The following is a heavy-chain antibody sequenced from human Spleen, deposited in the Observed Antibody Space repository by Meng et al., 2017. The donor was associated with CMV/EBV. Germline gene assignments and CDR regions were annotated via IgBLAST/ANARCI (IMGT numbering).Heavy chain of an antibody. D-gene: IGHD2-2*01. CDR2: ISSSSSYR. Sequence: FRFRDYTMNWIRQAPGKGLEWVSSISSSSSYRYYADSVKDRFTISRDNPKNSLYLQLNSLRAEDTAVYYCARVEGVIPEAIWGWFDPWGQGTLVTVSS. CDR1: FRFRDYT. CDR3: ARVEGVIPEAIWGWFDP. J-gene: IGHJ5*02. V-gene: IGHV3-21*01.